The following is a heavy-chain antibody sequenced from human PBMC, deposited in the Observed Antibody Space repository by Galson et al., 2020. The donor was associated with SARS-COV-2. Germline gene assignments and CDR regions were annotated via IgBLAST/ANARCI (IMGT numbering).Heavy chain of an antibody. CDR1: GFTFSSYA. J-gene: IGHJ6*03. Sequence: GGSLRLSCAASGFTFSSYAMHWVRQAPGKGLEWVAVISYDGSNKYYADSVKGRFTISRDNSKNTLYLQMNSLRTEDTAVYYCARDPGITICGVDYYYYMDVWGKGTTVTVSS. CDR2: ISYDGSNK. V-gene: IGHV3-30*04. D-gene: IGHD3-3*01. CDR3: ARDPGITICGVDYYYYMDV.